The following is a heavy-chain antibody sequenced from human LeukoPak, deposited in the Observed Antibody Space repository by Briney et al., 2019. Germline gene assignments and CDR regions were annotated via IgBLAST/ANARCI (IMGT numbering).Heavy chain of an antibody. J-gene: IGHJ4*02. CDR2: ITSGDGSP. Sequence: GGSLRLSCAASGFTFGTSAMSWVRQTPEKGLEWVSTITSGDGSPYYADSVKGRFTITRDNSNNMLYLQMNSLRAEDTAVYYCTKRGAYYVDYWGRGIPVTVSS. CDR1: GFTFGTSA. D-gene: IGHD3-16*01. CDR3: TKRGAYYVDY. V-gene: IGHV3-23*01.